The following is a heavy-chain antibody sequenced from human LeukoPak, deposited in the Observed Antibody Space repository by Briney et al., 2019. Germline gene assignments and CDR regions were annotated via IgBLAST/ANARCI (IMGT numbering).Heavy chain of an antibody. CDR2: ISAYNGNT. D-gene: IGHD3-10*01. Sequence: GASVKVSCKASGYTFTSYGISWVRQAPGQGLEWMGWISAYNGNTNYAQKLQGRVTMTTDTSTSTAYMELRSLRSDDTAVYYCARDYGSGSYYTPLDYWGRGTLVTVSS. J-gene: IGHJ4*02. V-gene: IGHV1-18*01. CDR3: ARDYGSGSYYTPLDY. CDR1: GYTFTSYG.